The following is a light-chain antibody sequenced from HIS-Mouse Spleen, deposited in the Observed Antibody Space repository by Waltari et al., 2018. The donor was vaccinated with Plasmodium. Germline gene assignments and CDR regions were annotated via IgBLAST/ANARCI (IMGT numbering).Light chain of an antibody. Sequence: AIWMTQSPSLFSASTGDRVTISCRMSQGISSYLAWYQQKPGKAPELLIYAASTMQSVVPSRFSGIGSGTKFTLTIICLQSENIACYYCQQCSRLLYTFGQGNKL. J-gene: IGKJ2*01. CDR3: QQCSRLLYT. CDR1: QGISSY. CDR2: AAS. V-gene: IGKV1D-8*02.